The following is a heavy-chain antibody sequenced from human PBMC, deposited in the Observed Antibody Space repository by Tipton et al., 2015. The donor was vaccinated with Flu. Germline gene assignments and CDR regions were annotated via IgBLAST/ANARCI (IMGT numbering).Heavy chain of an antibody. CDR1: GDYISGDYF. J-gene: IGHJ5*02. D-gene: IGHD4-11*01. CDR2: IHRSGST. Sequence: TLSLTCAVSGDYISGDYFWDWIRQPPGKGLEWIATIHRSGSTRYNPSLNSRVTISVDTSKNQFSLEMRSVTAADMAVYFCARRDFSNYVSEPKNWFHPWGQGTLVTVSS. V-gene: IGHV4-38-2*01. CDR3: ARRDFSNYVSEPKNWFHP.